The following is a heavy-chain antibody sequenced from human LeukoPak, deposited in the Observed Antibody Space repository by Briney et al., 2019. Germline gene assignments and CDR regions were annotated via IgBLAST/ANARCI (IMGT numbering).Heavy chain of an antibody. V-gene: IGHV3-15*01. CDR1: GFTSTNAY. J-gene: IGHJ4*02. CDR2: IKSKTDGGTT. Sequence: GGSLSFSYAASGFTSTNAYISWVRQAPRKGLEWIGRIKSKTDGGTTDYAAPVKGRFTISRDDSKNTLFLQMDSLKTEDTAASYCTPTPISVPGSIDYWGRGTLVTVSS. CDR3: TPTPISVPGSIDY. D-gene: IGHD2-2*01.